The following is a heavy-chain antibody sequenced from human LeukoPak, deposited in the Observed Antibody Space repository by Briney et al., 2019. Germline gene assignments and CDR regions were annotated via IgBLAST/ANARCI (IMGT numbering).Heavy chain of an antibody. J-gene: IGHJ2*01. CDR1: GFTFSSYW. CDR3: ARDAVAFAIIWYFDL. V-gene: IGHV3-23*01. D-gene: IGHD2-21*01. CDR2: ISGSGGPT. Sequence: GGSLRLSCAASGFTFSSYWMHWVRQAPGKGLEWVSSISGSGGPTYYADSVKGRFTISRDNSKSTLYLQMNSLRVEDTAVYYCARDAVAFAIIWYFDLWGRGTPVSVSS.